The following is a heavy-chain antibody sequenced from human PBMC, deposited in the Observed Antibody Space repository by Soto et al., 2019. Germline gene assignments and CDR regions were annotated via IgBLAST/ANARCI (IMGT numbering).Heavy chain of an antibody. CDR3: AKDDDYSGSGSLAY. V-gene: IGHV3-23*01. CDR2: ISDSGDAT. J-gene: IGHJ4*02. D-gene: IGHD3-10*01. CDR1: GFTFSSYA. Sequence: EVQLLESGGGLVQPGESLRISCTASGFTFSSYAMAWVRQGPGKGLEWVSVISDSGDATYYADSVVGRFTISRDNSKNTLYLQMNILRADYTALYYCAKDDDYSGSGSLAYWGLGTLVTVSS.